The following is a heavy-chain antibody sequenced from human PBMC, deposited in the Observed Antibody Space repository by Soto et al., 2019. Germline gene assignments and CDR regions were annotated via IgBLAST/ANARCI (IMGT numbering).Heavy chain of an antibody. D-gene: IGHD3-22*01. CDR3: AKDGPGFCDTRGRGY. CDR1: GFTFSTYA. Sequence: EVLLLGSGGGLVQPGGSLRLSCAASGFTFSTYAMSWVRQAPGKGLEWVSAISSGGTSTYYADSVKGRFTISRDNSKNTLFMQMISMRAEDTAIYYCAKDGPGFCDTRGRGYWGQGTLVTVSS. V-gene: IGHV3-23*01. CDR2: ISSGGTST. J-gene: IGHJ4*02.